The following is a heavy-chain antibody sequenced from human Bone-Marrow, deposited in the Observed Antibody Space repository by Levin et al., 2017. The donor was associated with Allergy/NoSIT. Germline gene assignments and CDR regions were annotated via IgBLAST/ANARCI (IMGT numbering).Heavy chain of an antibody. CDR1: GGSISSSSYY. J-gene: IGHJ4*02. Sequence: PSETLSLTCTVSGGSISSSSYYWGWIRQPPGKGLEWIGSIYYSGSTYYNPSLKSRVTISVDTSKNQFSLKLSSVTAADTAVYYCARQGGVILAPYYFDYWGQGTLVTVSS. CDR2: IYYSGST. D-gene: IGHD3-10*01. V-gene: IGHV4-39*01. CDR3: ARQGGVILAPYYFDY.